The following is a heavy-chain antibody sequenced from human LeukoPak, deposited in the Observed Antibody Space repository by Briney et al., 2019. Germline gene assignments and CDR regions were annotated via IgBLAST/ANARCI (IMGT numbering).Heavy chain of an antibody. J-gene: IGHJ2*01. Sequence: PGGSLRLSCAASGFTFSSYWMSWVRQAPGKGLEWVANIKQDGSEKYYVDSVKGRFTISRDDAKNSLYLQMNSLRAEDTAVYYCAKETDYYDILTGRDWYFDLWGRGTLVTVSS. CDR2: IKQDGSEK. D-gene: IGHD3-9*01. V-gene: IGHV3-7*01. CDR3: AKETDYYDILTGRDWYFDL. CDR1: GFTFSSYW.